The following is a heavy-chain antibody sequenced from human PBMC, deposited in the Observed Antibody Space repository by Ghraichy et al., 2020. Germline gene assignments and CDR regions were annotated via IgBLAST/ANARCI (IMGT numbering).Heavy chain of an antibody. J-gene: IGHJ4*02. CDR1: GGSISSYY. V-gene: IGHV4-59*08. CDR3: ARHGGDTAMVTPHLDY. D-gene: IGHD5-18*01. CDR2: IYYSGST. Sequence: SETLSLTCTVSGGSISSYYWSWIWQRPGKGLERIGYIYYSGSTNYNPSLKSRVTISVDTSKNQLSLKLSPVTAADTAVYYCARHGGDTAMVTPHLDYWGPGTLVTVSS.